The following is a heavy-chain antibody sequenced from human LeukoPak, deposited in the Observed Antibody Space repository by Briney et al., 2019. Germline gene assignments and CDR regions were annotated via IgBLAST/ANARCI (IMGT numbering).Heavy chain of an antibody. CDR3: ARGRAGIAAAGIDY. D-gene: IGHD6-13*01. J-gene: IGHJ4*02. CDR2: ISFDGGKK. V-gene: IGHV3-30-3*01. Sequence: GGSLRLSCATSVFTFSMSAMHWVRLAPGKGLDWVAVISFDGGKKFYADSVTGRSSLSRDNSKNVPYLQMTSIGLDDTAVYFCARGRAGIAAAGIDYWGQGTPVTVSS. CDR1: VFTFSMSA.